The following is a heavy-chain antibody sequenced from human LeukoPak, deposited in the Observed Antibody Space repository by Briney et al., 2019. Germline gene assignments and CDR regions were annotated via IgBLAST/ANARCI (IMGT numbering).Heavy chain of an antibody. CDR1: GYTHTELS. Sequence: ASVKVSCKVSGYTHTELSMHWVRQAPGKGLEWMGRFDPEDGETIYAQKFQGRVTMTADTSADTAYMELSSLRSEDTAVYYCAREAYYYDSSGYYWRMAFDIWGQGAMVTVSS. D-gene: IGHD3-22*01. J-gene: IGHJ3*02. V-gene: IGHV1-24*01. CDR2: FDPEDGET. CDR3: AREAYYYDSSGYYWRMAFDI.